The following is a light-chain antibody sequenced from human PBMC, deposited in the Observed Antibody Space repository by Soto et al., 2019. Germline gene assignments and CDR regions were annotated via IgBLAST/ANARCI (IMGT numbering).Light chain of an antibody. Sequence: EIVLTQSPGTLSLSPVERATLSCRASQTVSSSYLAWYQQKPGQAPRLLIYGASSRATGIPDRFSGSGSGTDFTLTISRLEPEDFALYYCQQYGGSPISFGQGTRLEIK. CDR1: QTVSSSY. CDR3: QQYGGSPIS. V-gene: IGKV3-20*01. J-gene: IGKJ5*01. CDR2: GAS.